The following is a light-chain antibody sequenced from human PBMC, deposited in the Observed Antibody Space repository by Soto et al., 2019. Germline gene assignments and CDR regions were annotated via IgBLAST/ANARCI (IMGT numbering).Light chain of an antibody. J-gene: IGKJ5*01. CDR1: QSVSSN. CDR2: GAS. Sequence: EIGMTQSPATLSVSPGERATLSCRASQSVSSNLAWYQQKPGQAPRLLIYGASTRATGIPARFGGSGSGTEFSLTISSLQSEDFAVYYCQQYSEWPSITFGQGTRLEIK. CDR3: QQYSEWPSIT. V-gene: IGKV3-15*01.